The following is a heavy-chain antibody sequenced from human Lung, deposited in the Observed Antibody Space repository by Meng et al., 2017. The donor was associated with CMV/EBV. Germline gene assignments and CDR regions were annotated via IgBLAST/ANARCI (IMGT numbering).Heavy chain of an antibody. J-gene: IGHJ6*02. Sequence: LXCTVSGASIDSDNYYWSWIRQPPGKGLEWIGYIYYSGSSFYNPSLKSRVTIPLNMSKNQFSLYLSSVTAADTAVYYCARADYYNLMDVWGQGTTVTVSS. CDR2: IYYSGSS. CDR3: ARADYYNLMDV. V-gene: IGHV4-30-4*08. CDR1: GASIDSDNYY.